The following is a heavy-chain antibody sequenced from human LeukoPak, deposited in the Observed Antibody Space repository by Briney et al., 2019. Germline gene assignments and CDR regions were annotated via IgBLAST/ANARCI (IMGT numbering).Heavy chain of an antibody. D-gene: IGHD1-1*01. Sequence: GESLKISCKASGYSFTTYWIGGVRQMPGKGLEWMGMFYPGDSDTLKSPSFQGHVTLSADKSTTTAFLQWGSLRASDTAMYYCARGPRGGNWNEALDYWGQGTLVTVSS. CDR3: ARGPRGGNWNEALDY. CDR1: GYSFTTYW. CDR2: FYPGDSDT. J-gene: IGHJ4*02. V-gene: IGHV5-51*01.